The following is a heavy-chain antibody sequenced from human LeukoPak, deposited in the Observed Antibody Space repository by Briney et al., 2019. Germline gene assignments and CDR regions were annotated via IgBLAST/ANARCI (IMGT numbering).Heavy chain of an antibody. Sequence: SETLSLTCTVSGYSISSGYYWGWIRQPPGKGLEWIGSIYHSGSTYYNPSLKSRVTISVDTSKNQFSLKLSSVTAADTAVYYCARERGMIAAAGAGSTGFFDYWGQGTLVTVSS. CDR2: IYHSGST. J-gene: IGHJ4*02. CDR1: GYSISSGYY. D-gene: IGHD6-13*01. CDR3: ARERGMIAAAGAGSTGFFDY. V-gene: IGHV4-38-2*02.